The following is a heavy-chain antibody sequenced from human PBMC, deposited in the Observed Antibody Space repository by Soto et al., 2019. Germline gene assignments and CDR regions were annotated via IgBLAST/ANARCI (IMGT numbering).Heavy chain of an antibody. CDR1: GFTFSDYA. Sequence: VQLVESGGGVVQPGRSLRLSCAASGFTFSDYAMHWVRRAPGKGLEWVAVVSHDGRNTHYANSVKGRFTISRDSSKNTVSLEMTSLRAEDTAVYYCAKGGRQWLVTSDFNYWGQGALVTVSS. J-gene: IGHJ4*02. V-gene: IGHV3-30*18. D-gene: IGHD6-19*01. CDR2: VSHDGRNT. CDR3: AKGGRQWLVTSDFNY.